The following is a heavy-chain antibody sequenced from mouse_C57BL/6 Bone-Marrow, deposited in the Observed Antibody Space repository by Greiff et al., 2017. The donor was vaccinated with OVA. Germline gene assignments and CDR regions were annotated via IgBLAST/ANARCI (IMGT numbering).Heavy chain of an antibody. D-gene: IGHD1-1*01. CDR3: ASITPRDY. Sequence: EVKLVESGGGLVKPGGSLKLSCAASGFTFSDYGLLWVRQAPEKGLEWVAYISSGSSTIYYADTVKGRFTISRDNAKNTLFLQMTSLRSEDTAMYFCASITPRDYWGQGTTLTVSS. CDR2: ISSGSSTI. V-gene: IGHV5-17*01. CDR1: GFTFSDYG. J-gene: IGHJ2*01.